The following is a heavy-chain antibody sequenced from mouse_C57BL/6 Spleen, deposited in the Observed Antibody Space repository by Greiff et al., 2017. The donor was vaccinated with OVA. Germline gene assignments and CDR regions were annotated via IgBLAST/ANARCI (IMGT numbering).Heavy chain of an antibody. J-gene: IGHJ3*01. Sequence: VQLQQSGPVLVKPGASVKMSCKASGYTFTDYYMNWVKQSHGKSLEWIGVINPYNGGTSYNQKFKGKATLTVDKSSSTAYMELNSLTSEDSAVYYWGCVCYGNYEGFADWGQGTLVTVSA. V-gene: IGHV1-19*01. CDR2: INPYNGGT. CDR1: GYTFTDYY. D-gene: IGHD2-1*01. CDR3: GCVCYGNYEGFAD.